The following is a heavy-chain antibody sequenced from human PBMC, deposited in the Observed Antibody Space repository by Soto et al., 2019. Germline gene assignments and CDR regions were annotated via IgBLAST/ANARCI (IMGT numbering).Heavy chain of an antibody. V-gene: IGHV1-3*01. D-gene: IGHD3-10*01. J-gene: IGHJ4*02. CDR3: ARLLSFGELTLDS. Sequence: ASVKVSCKASGYSFTTYAIHWVRQAPEQRFEWIGWINAGNGNTKYSQKFQGRVTITRDTSATTTYMELSSLRSEDTAVYYCARLLSFGELTLDSWGQGSLVTVSS. CDR1: GYSFTTYA. CDR2: INAGNGNT.